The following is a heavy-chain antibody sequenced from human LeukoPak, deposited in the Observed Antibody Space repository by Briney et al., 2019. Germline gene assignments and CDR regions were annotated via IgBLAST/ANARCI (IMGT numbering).Heavy chain of an antibody. CDR3: ARAHSSSWLYYYYMDV. Sequence: ASVKVSCKASGYTFTSYYIHWVRQAPGQGLEWMGGIIPIFGTANYAQKFQGRVTITADESTSTAYMELSSLRSEDTAVYYCARAHSSSWLYYYYMDVWGKGTTVTVSS. CDR1: GYTFTSYY. CDR2: IIPIFGTA. D-gene: IGHD6-13*01. V-gene: IGHV1-69*13. J-gene: IGHJ6*03.